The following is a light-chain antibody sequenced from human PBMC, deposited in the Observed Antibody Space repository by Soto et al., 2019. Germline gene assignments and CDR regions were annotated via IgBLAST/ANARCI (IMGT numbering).Light chain of an antibody. CDR3: QQYNSYPWT. J-gene: IGKJ1*01. Sequence: IQMTQSPSTLSASVGDRVAITCRASQSVSGWLAWYQQKPGKVPKLLIYDASSLESGVPSRFSGSGSGTEFTLTITSLQPDDFATYYCQQYNSYPWTFGQGTKVDI. V-gene: IGKV1-5*01. CDR2: DAS. CDR1: QSVSGW.